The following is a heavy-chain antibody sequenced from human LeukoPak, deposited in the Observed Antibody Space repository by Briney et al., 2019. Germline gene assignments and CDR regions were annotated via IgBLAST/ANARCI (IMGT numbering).Heavy chain of an antibody. D-gene: IGHD3-22*01. CDR3: ARLLDSSGYWAGDAFDI. CDR2: IYYSGST. J-gene: IGHJ3*02. Sequence: SETLSLTCTVSGGSISSSSYYWGWIRQPPGKGLEWIGSIYYSGSTYYNPSLKSRVTISVDTSKNQLSLKLSSVTAADTAVYYCARLLDSSGYWAGDAFDIWGQGTMVTVSS. V-gene: IGHV4-39*01. CDR1: GGSISSSSYY.